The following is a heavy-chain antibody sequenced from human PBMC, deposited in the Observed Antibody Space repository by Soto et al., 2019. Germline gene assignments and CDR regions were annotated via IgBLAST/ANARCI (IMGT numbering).Heavy chain of an antibody. CDR3: ARGDSTDCSNGVCSFFYNHDMDV. J-gene: IGHJ6*02. D-gene: IGHD2-8*01. V-gene: IGHV1-2*04. CDR2: INPKRGGT. CDR1: GYSFTDYH. Sequence: ASVKVSCKASGYSFTDYHIHWVRQAPRQGLEWLGRINPKRGGTSTAQKFQGWVTMTTDTSISTASMELTRLTSDDTAIYYCARGDSTDCSNGVCSFFYNHDMDVWGQGTTVTVSS.